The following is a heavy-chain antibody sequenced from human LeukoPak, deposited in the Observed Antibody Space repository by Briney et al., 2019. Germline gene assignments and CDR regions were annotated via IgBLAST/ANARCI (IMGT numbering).Heavy chain of an antibody. D-gene: IGHD3-10*01. V-gene: IGHV3-23*01. Sequence: GGSLRLSCAASGFTFSSYAMSWVRQAPGKGLEWVSAISGSGGSTYYADSVKGRFAISRDNSKNTLYLQMNSLRAEDTAVYYCAKSAVRLWFGETRQQKYYLDYWGQVTLVTVSS. CDR1: GFTFSSYA. CDR3: AKSAVRLWFGETRQQKYYLDY. CDR2: ISGSGGST. J-gene: IGHJ4*02.